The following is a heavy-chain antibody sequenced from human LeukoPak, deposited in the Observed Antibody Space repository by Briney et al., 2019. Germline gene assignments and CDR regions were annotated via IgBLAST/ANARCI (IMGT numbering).Heavy chain of an antibody. Sequence: HSGGSLRLSCAASGFTFSDYWMHWVRQAPGKGLVWVSRIKTDGSITTYADSVKGRFTISRDNAKNTLYLQMNSLRAEDTAVYYCARVAKPWIQLWCNFDYWGQGTLDTVSS. V-gene: IGHV3-74*01. D-gene: IGHD5-18*01. CDR2: IKTDGSIT. CDR3: ARVAKPWIQLWCNFDY. J-gene: IGHJ4*02. CDR1: GFTFSDYW.